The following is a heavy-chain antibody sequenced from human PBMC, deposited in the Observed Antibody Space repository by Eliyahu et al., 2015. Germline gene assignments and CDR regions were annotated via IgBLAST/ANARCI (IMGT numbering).Heavy chain of an antibody. J-gene: IGHJ4*02. Sequence: EVQLVESGGGLVQPGGSXRLSCXVSGFTFTNYEMNWVRQAPGKGLEWISYISRSGNTIYYADSVRGRFSISRDNAKNSLSLQMNNLRPEDTAIYYCTRGGIDFWGQGTLVSVSS. V-gene: IGHV3-48*03. CDR3: TRGGIDF. CDR2: ISRSGNTI. D-gene: IGHD3/OR15-3a*01. CDR1: GFTFTNYE.